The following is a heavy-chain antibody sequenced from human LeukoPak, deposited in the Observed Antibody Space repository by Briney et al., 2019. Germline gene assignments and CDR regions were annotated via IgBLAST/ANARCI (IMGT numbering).Heavy chain of an antibody. CDR1: GGTFSSYA. V-gene: IGHV1-2*02. D-gene: IGHD3-22*01. CDR2: INPNSGGT. CDR3: ARAGGYYSDAFDI. J-gene: IGHJ3*02. Sequence: GASVKVSCKASGGTFSSYAISWVRQAPGQGLEWMGWINPNSGGTNYAQKFQGRVTMTRDTSISTAYMELSRLRSDDTAVYYCARAGGYYSDAFDIWGQGTMVTVSS.